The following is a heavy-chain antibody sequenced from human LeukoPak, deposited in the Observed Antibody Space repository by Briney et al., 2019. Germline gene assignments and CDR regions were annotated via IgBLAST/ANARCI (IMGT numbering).Heavy chain of an antibody. CDR1: GFSVTSND. J-gene: IGHJ4*02. D-gene: IGHD1-26*01. Sequence: GGSLRLSCSASGFSVTSNDMNWVRQPPGKGLEWVSLIYAGGGGSAFYADSVKGRFAGSRHDSKNTLYLQMNGLREDDTAVYYCLRQGPGRPSRWGQGTLVTVPS. CDR3: LRQGPGRPSR. CDR2: IYAGGGGSA. V-gene: IGHV3-53*04.